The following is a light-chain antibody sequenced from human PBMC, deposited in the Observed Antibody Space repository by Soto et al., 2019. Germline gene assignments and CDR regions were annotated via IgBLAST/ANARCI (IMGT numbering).Light chain of an antibody. CDR2: GAS. CDR1: QSVRSNY. CDR3: QQYGTSPRT. Sequence: EIVLTQSPGTLSLSPGERATLSCRASQSVRSNYLAWYQQKPGQAPRLLIYGASSRATGIADRFSGSGSGTDFTLIISRLEPEDFEVYYCQQYGTSPRTFGQGTKLEIK. V-gene: IGKV3-20*01. J-gene: IGKJ2*01.